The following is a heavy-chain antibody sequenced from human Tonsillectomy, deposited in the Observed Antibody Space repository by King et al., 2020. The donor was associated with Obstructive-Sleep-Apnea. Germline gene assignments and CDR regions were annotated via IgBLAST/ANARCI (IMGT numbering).Heavy chain of an antibody. V-gene: IGHV3-9*01. CDR3: AKDRLAAITECFYY. Sequence: VQLVESGGGLVQPGRSLRLSCAASGFTFDDYGMHWVRQAPGKGLGWVAGISWNSANIAYADSVKGRFTISRDNGKNSLYLQMNSLRAEDTALYYCAKDRLAAITECFYYWGEGTLVSVSS. D-gene: IGHD5-24*01. CDR2: ISWNSANI. J-gene: IGHJ4*02. CDR1: GFTFDDYG.